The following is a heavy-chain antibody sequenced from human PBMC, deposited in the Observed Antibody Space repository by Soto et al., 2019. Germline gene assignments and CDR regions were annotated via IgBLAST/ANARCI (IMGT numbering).Heavy chain of an antibody. CDR3: VPISHDPRGYFLYLG. D-gene: IGHD3-22*01. Sequence: EVQVVESGGGLVKPGGSLRLSCAASGFTFTNAWMNWVRQAPGKGPEWVGRVKSKSDGGTADYAAPVEGRFTISRDDSKTTVHLQMSSLKTEDTAVYYCVPISHDPRGYFLYLGWGQGILVTVS. CDR2: VKSKSDGGTA. J-gene: IGHJ4*02. CDR1: GFTFTNAW. V-gene: IGHV3-15*07.